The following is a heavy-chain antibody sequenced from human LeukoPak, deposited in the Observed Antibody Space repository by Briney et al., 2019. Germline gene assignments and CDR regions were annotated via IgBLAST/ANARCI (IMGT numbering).Heavy chain of an antibody. CDR1: GYRFTSYW. V-gene: IGHV5-51*01. J-gene: IGHJ5*02. Sequence: GESLKISCKGSGYRFTSYWIGWVRQMPGKGLEWMGIIYPGDSDTRYSPSFQGQVTISADKSISTAYLQWSSLKASDTAMFYCARHPVAGTVTTWFDPWGQGTLVTVSS. D-gene: IGHD4-11*01. CDR3: ARHPVAGTVTTWFDP. CDR2: IYPGDSDT.